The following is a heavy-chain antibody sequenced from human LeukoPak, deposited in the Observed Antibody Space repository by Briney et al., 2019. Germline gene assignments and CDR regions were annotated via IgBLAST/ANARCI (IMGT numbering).Heavy chain of an antibody. CDR1: GFTVSSNY. D-gene: IGHD3-3*01. V-gene: IGHV3-66*01. J-gene: IGHJ4*02. CDR2: IYSGGST. CDR3: AKGSIRGVVITMSDY. Sequence: GGSLRLSCAASGFTVSSNYMSWVRQAPGKGLEWVSVIYSGGSTYYADSVKGRFTISRDNSKNTLYLQMNSLRAEDTAVYYCAKGSIRGVVITMSDYWGQGTLVTVSS.